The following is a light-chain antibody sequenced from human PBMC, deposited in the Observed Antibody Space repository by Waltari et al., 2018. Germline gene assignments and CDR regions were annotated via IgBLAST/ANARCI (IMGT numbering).Light chain of an antibody. Sequence: DIVMTQSPLSLHVTAGESASISCRSSQSLLHSSGSNYLDWYLQKPGPSPQLLIYLGSNRAPGVPDRFSGSGSGTDFTLKISRVAADDVGVYYCMQALQIPTFGQGTRLEIK. V-gene: IGKV2-28*01. J-gene: IGKJ5*01. CDR3: MQALQIPT. CDR2: LGS. CDR1: QSLLHSSGSNY.